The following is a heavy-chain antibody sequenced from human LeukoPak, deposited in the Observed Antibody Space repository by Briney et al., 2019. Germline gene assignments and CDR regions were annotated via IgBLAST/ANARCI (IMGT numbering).Heavy chain of an antibody. J-gene: IGHJ5*02. D-gene: IGHD2-15*01. V-gene: IGHV4-59*01. CDR1: GVSISGYY. Sequence: SETLSLTCTVSGVSISGYYWSWIRQPPGKGLEWIGYIYYSGSTYYNPSLTRRVTMSVDTSKNQFSLKLTAVTTADTAVYYCAREVDYWFDPWGQGTLVTVSS. CDR2: IYYSGST. CDR3: AREVDYWFDP.